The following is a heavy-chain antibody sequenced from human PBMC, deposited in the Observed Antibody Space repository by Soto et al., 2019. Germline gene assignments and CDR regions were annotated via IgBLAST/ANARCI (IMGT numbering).Heavy chain of an antibody. CDR1: GFTFDDYA. CDR3: AKGYGSGSYYNIPFDY. CDR2: ISWNSGSI. J-gene: IGHJ4*02. D-gene: IGHD3-10*01. Sequence: GGSLRLSCAASGFTFDDYAMHWVRQAPGKGLEWVSGISWNSGSIGYADSVKGRFTISRDNAKNSLYLQMNSLRAEDTALYYCAKGYGSGSYYNIPFDYWGQGTLVTVSS. V-gene: IGHV3-9*01.